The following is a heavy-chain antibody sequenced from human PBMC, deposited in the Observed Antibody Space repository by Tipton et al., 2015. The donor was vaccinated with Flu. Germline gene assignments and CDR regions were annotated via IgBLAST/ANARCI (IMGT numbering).Heavy chain of an antibody. CDR3: VRDGGVH. V-gene: IGHV4-59*01. Sequence: LRLSCTVSGDSIGGFWWTWIRQPPGKGLEYIGYINPSGSSNYNPSLKGRVTMSLDTSRNRLSLRLTSVTAADTALYYCVRDGGVHWGQGTQVTVSS. CDR2: INPSGSS. J-gene: IGHJ4*02. D-gene: IGHD3-16*01. CDR1: GDSIGGFW.